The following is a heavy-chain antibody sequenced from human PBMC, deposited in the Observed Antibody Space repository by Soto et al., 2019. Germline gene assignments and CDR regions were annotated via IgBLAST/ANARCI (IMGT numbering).Heavy chain of an antibody. CDR1: GFSLSTSGVG. J-gene: IGHJ2*01. D-gene: IGHD3-10*01. CDR3: AHSCPSYGSGPYFDL. V-gene: IGHV2-5*02. CDR2: IYWDDDK. Sequence: QITLKESGPPLVKPTQTLTLTCTFSGFSLSTSGVGVGWIRQPPGKALEWLALIYWDDDKRYSPSLKSRLTITKDNSKNQVVLTMTNMDPVDTATYYCAHSCPSYGSGPYFDLWGRGTLVTVSS.